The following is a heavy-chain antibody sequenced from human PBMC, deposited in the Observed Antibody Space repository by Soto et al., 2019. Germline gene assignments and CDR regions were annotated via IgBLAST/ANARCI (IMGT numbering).Heavy chain of an antibody. V-gene: IGHV1-69*13. D-gene: IGHD2-2*01. J-gene: IGHJ4*02. Sequence: SVKVSCKASGYTFTSYEINWVRQAPGQGLEWMGGIIPIFGTANYAQKFQGRVTITADESTSTAYMELSSLRSEDTAVYYCARVWLGYCSSTSCSRGDYWGQGTLVTVSS. CDR2: IIPIFGTA. CDR1: GYTFTSYE. CDR3: ARVWLGYCSSTSCSRGDY.